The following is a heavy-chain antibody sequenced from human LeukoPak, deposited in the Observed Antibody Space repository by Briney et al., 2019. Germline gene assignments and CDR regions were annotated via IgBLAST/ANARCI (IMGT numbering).Heavy chain of an antibody. CDR2: ISYDGNYK. J-gene: IGHJ4*02. Sequence: GGSLRLSCAASGFTFSSYGMHWVRQAPGKGLEWVAVISYDGNYKYYADSVKGRFTISRDNSKNTLYLQMNSLRVEDTAVYYCARGHIVVVIASSGDFDYWGQGTLVTVSS. CDR3: ARGHIVVVIASSGDFDY. D-gene: IGHD2-21*01. V-gene: IGHV3-30*03. CDR1: GFTFSSYG.